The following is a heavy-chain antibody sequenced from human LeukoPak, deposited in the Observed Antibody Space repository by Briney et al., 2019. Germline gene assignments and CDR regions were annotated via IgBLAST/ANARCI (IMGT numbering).Heavy chain of an antibody. CDR2: ISSSGSTI. V-gene: IGHV3-11*04. CDR1: GFTFSDYY. Sequence: GGSLRLSCAASGFTFSDYYMSWIRQAPGKGLEWVSYISSSGSTIYYADSVKGRFTISRDNAKDSLYLQMNSLRAEDTAMYYCARDPTQYLRYGHFDYWGQGTLVTVSS. D-gene: IGHD5/OR15-5a*01. CDR3: ARDPTQYLRYGHFDY. J-gene: IGHJ4*02.